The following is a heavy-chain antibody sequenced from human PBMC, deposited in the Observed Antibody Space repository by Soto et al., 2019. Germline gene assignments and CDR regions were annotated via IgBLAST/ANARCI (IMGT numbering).Heavy chain of an antibody. J-gene: IGHJ4*02. CDR3: AKDAPLGYCSGGSCLRIDYYFDY. V-gene: IGHV3-30*18. CDR1: GFTFSSYG. Sequence: GSLRLSCAASGFTFSSYGMHWVRQAPGKGLEWVAVISYDGSNKYYADSVKGRFTISRDNSKNTLYLQMNSLRAEDTAVYYCAKDAPLGYCSGGSCLRIDYYFDYWGQGTLVTVSS. D-gene: IGHD2-15*01. CDR2: ISYDGSNK.